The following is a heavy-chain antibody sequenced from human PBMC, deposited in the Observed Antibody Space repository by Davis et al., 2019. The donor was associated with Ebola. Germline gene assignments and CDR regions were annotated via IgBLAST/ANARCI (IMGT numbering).Heavy chain of an antibody. V-gene: IGHV1-69*13. J-gene: IGHJ4*02. CDR2: IIPIFGTA. CDR1: GGTFSSYA. Sequence: SVKVSCKASGGTFSSYAISWVRQAPGQGLEWMGGIIPIFGTANYAQKFQGRVTITADESTSTAYMELSSLRSEDTAVYYCARSVSDYIWGSYRPYFDYWGQGTSVTVSS. CDR3: ARSVSDYIWGSYRPYFDY. D-gene: IGHD3-16*02.